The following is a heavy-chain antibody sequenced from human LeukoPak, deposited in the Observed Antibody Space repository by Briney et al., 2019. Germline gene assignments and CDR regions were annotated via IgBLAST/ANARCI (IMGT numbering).Heavy chain of an antibody. Sequence: TGGSLRLSCAASGFTFSSYAMSWVRQAPGKGLEGVSAISGSGGSTYYADYVKGRFTISRDNSKNTLYLQMKSLSAEDRAVYYCAKLATLVVSLDYWGQGTLVTVSS. J-gene: IGHJ4*02. CDR3: AKLATLVVSLDY. D-gene: IGHD2-8*02. CDR1: GFTFSSYA. CDR2: ISGSGGST. V-gene: IGHV3-23*01.